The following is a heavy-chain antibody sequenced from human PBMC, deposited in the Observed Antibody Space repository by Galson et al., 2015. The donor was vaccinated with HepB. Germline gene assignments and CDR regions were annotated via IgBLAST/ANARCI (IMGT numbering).Heavy chain of an antibody. D-gene: IGHD2-21*02. V-gene: IGHV3-64*01. CDR2: ISSNGGST. J-gene: IGHJ4*02. CDR3: ARGSVLVTPEYFDY. Sequence: SLRLSCAASGFTFSSYAMHWVRQAPGKGLEYVSAISSNGGSTYYANSVKGRFTISRDNSKNTLYLQMGSLRAEDMAVYYCARGSVLVTPEYFDYWGQGTLVTVSS. CDR1: GFTFSSYA.